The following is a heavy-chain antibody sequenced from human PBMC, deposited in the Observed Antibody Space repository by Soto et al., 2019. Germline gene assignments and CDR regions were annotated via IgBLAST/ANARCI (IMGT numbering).Heavy chain of an antibody. J-gene: IGHJ4*02. CDR1: GGTFSSYA. CDR3: ARTLPYSYYDILTGYSKASYYFDY. CDR2: IIPIFGTA. Sequence: GASVKVSSKASGGTFSSYAISWVRQAPGQGLEWMGGIIPIFGTANYAQKFQGRVTITADESTSTAYMELSSLRSEDTAVYYCARTLPYSYYDILTGYSKASYYFDYWGQGTLVTVSS. V-gene: IGHV1-69*13. D-gene: IGHD3-9*01.